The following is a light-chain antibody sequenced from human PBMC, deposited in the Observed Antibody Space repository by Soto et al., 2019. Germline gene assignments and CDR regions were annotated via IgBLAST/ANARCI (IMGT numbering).Light chain of an antibody. J-gene: IGKJ5*01. CDR1: QSITSKY. V-gene: IGKV3-20*01. Sequence: EIVLTQSPGTLSLSPGERATLSCRASQSITSKYLAGYQQKPGQAPRLLIYGSSSRATGIPDRFSGSGSGTDFTLTISRLEPEDFAVYYCPQYNSSPITFGQGTRLEMK. CDR2: GSS. CDR3: PQYNSSPIT.